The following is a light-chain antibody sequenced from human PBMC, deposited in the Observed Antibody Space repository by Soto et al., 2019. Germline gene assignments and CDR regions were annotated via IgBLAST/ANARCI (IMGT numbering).Light chain of an antibody. J-gene: IGLJ1*01. CDR1: RSDIGSYNY. Sequence: QSALTQPASVSGSPGQSITISCSGTRSDIGSYNYVAWYQQFPGKTPKILIYGVSNRPSGVSSRFSGSKSGNTASLTISGLQAEDEADYYCDSYTGSGIVFGTGTKVTVL. CDR2: GVS. CDR3: DSYTGSGIV. V-gene: IGLV2-14*01.